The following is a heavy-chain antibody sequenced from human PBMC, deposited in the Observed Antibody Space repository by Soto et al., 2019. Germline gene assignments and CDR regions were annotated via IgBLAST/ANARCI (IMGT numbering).Heavy chain of an antibody. J-gene: IGHJ6*02. V-gene: IGHV1-8*01. Sequence: ASVKVSCKASGYTFTSYDINWVRQATGQGLEWMGWMNPNSGNTGYAQKFQGRVTMTRNTSISTAYMELSSLRSEDTAVYYCARGPTFSSGWYVSYYYYGMDVWGQGTTVTVSS. CDR3: ARGPTFSSGWYVSYYYYGMDV. CDR2: MNPNSGNT. CDR1: GYTFTSYD. D-gene: IGHD6-19*01.